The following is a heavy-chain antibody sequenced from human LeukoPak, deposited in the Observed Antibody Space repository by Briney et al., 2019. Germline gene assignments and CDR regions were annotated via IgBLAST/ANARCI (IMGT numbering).Heavy chain of an antibody. V-gene: IGHV4-34*01. CDR3: RAQSRLANGHNWFDP. CDR1: GGSISGYY. J-gene: IGHJ5*02. CDR2: INHSGST. Sequence: SETLSLTCTVSGGSISGYYWSWIRQPPGKGLEWIGEINHSGSTNYNPSLKSRVTISVDTSKNQFSLKLSSVTAADTAVYYCRAQSRLANGHNWFDPWGQGTLVTVSS. D-gene: IGHD6-19*01.